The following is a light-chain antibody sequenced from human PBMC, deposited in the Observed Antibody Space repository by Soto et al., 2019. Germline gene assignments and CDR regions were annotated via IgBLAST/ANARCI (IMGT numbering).Light chain of an antibody. Sequence: QLVLTQPPSVSGAPGQRVTISCTGSSSNIGAGYDVHWYQQLPGTAPKLLIYGNSNRPSGVPDRFSGSKSGTSASLAITGLQAEDEADYYCQSYDSSLSGLPWVFGGGTKVTVL. CDR2: GNS. CDR3: QSYDSSLSGLPWV. CDR1: SSNIGAGYD. V-gene: IGLV1-40*01. J-gene: IGLJ3*02.